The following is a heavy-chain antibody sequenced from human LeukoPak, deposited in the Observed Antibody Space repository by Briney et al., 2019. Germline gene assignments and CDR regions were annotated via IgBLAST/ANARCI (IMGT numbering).Heavy chain of an antibody. CDR1: GFTFSSYS. V-gene: IGHV3-21*01. CDR3: ARGKPSIAAAGTGGIDY. J-gene: IGHJ4*02. Sequence: GGPLRLSCAASGFTFSSYSMNWVRQAPGKGLEWVSSISSSSSYIYYADSVKGRFTIFRDNAKNSLYLQMNSLRAEDTAVYYCARGKPSIAAAGTGGIDYWGQGTLVTVSS. CDR2: ISSSSSYI. D-gene: IGHD6-13*01.